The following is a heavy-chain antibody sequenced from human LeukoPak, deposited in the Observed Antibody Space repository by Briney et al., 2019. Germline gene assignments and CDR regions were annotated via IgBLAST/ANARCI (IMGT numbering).Heavy chain of an antibody. CDR2: IKSKTDGGTT. CDR1: GFTFSNAW. Sequence: PGGSLRLSCAASGFTFSNAWMSWVRQAPGKGLEWVGRIKSKTDGGTTDYAAPVKGRFTISRGDSKNTLYLQMNSLKTEDTAVYYCTTELLWYGESSGYWGQGTLVTVSS. V-gene: IGHV3-15*01. CDR3: TTELLWYGESSGY. D-gene: IGHD3-10*01. J-gene: IGHJ4*02.